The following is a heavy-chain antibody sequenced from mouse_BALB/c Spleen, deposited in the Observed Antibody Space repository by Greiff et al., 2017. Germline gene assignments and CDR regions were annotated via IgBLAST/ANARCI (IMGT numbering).Heavy chain of an antibody. CDR1: GYPFSSYW. Sequence: VQLQQSGAELMKPGASVKISCKATGYPFSSYWIEWVKQRPGHGLEWIGEILPGSGSTNYNEKFKGKATFTADTSSNTAYMQLSSLTSEDSAVYYCARGNWDYAMEIWGQGTSGTVSS. V-gene: IGHV1-9*01. D-gene: IGHD4-1*01. CDR2: ILPGSGST. J-gene: IGHJ4*01. CDR3: ARGNWDYAMEI.